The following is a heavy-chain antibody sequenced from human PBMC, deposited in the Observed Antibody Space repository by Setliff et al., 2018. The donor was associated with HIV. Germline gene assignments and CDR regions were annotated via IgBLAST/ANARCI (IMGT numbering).Heavy chain of an antibody. Sequence: SVKVSCKASGVTFNYSFITWVRQAPGQGLEWMGGVVPTIHEATYAQKFQGRVTITADESATTVYMERSGLTSEDTAIYYCARGADASGYFYREYFQHRGQGTLVTVSS. CDR1: GVTFNYSF. CDR3: ARGADASGYFYREYFQH. D-gene: IGHD3-22*01. CDR2: VVPTIHEA. V-gene: IGHV1-69*13. J-gene: IGHJ1*01.